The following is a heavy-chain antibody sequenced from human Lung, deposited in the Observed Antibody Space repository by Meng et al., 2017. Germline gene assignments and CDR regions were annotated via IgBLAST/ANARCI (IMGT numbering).Heavy chain of an antibody. Sequence: QVRLGQSGAEVKKPGAPVKVSGKASGYTFTSYDINWVRQATGQGLEWMGWMNPNSGNTGYAQKFQGRVTMTRNTSISTAYMELSSLRSEDTAVYYCARGLLRHIGGNWFDPWGQGTLVTVSS. CDR2: MNPNSGNT. CDR1: GYTFTSYD. CDR3: ARGLLRHIGGNWFDP. J-gene: IGHJ5*02. V-gene: IGHV1-8*01. D-gene: IGHD3-16*01.